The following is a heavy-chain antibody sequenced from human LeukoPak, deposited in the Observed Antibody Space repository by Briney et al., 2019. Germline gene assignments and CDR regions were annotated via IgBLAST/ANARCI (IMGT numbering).Heavy chain of an antibody. J-gene: IGHJ4*02. Sequence: ASVKVSCKASGYTFTGYYMHWVRQAPGQGLEWMGWINPNSGGTNYAQTFQGRVTMTRDTSISTAYMELSRLRSDDTAVYYCARPAPDYGDETLYFDYWGQGSLVTVSS. D-gene: IGHD4-17*01. CDR3: ARPAPDYGDETLYFDY. V-gene: IGHV1-2*02. CDR1: GYTFTGYY. CDR2: INPNSGGT.